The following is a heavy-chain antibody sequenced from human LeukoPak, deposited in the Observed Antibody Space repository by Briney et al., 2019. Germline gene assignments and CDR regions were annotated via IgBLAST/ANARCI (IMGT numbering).Heavy chain of an antibody. Sequence: PSETLSLTCTVSGGSISSYYWSWIRQPPGKGLEWIGYIYYSGSTNYNPSLKSRVTISVDTSKNQFSLKLSSVTAADTAVYHCARVYYYYDSSGYYYHDAFDIWGQGTMVTVSS. CDR1: GGSISSYY. CDR2: IYYSGST. D-gene: IGHD3-22*01. CDR3: ARVYYYYDSSGYYYHDAFDI. V-gene: IGHV4-59*01. J-gene: IGHJ3*02.